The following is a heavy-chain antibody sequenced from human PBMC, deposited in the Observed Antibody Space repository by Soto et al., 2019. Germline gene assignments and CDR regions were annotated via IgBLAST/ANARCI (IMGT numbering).Heavy chain of an antibody. J-gene: IGHJ4*02. CDR1: GYTFTIYA. CDR2: INAGNGNT. CDR3: ARTLVGATPADY. V-gene: IGHV1-3*01. Sequence: QVQIVQSGAEVKKPGASVKVSCKASGYTFTIYAMHCVRPAPGQRLEWMGWINAGNGNTKYSQKFQGRVTITRDASASTAYMELSSLRTEDTAVYYCARTLVGATPADYWGQGTLVTVSS. D-gene: IGHD1-26*01.